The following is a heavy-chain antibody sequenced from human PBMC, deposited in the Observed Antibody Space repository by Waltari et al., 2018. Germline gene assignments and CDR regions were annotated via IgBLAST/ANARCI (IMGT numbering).Heavy chain of an antibody. J-gene: IGHJ4*02. Sequence: QVQLQESGPGLVKPSQTLSLTCTVSGGSISSGGYYWSWIRQHPGKGLEWIGYIYYSGSTYYNPSLKSRVTISVDTSKNQFSLKLSSVTAADTAVYYCAREVRDYYDSSGSIFHFDYWGQGTLVTVSS. CDR1: GGSISSGGYY. CDR2: IYYSGST. D-gene: IGHD3-22*01. V-gene: IGHV4-31*03. CDR3: AREVRDYYDSSGSIFHFDY.